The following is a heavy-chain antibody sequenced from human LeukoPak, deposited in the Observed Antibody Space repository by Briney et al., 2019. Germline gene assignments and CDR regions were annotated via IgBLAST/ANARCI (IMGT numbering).Heavy chain of an antibody. CDR2: ISYDGSNK. D-gene: IGHD3-3*01. J-gene: IGHJ6*02. CDR3: ARDQRIWSGGYYGMDV. Sequence: GWALRLSCVASGFTFSSYAMHWVRQAPGKELEWVAVISYDGSNKYYADSVKGRFTISRDNSKNTLYLQMNSLRAEDTAVYYCARDQRIWSGGYYGMDVWGQGTTVTVSS. V-gene: IGHV3-30-3*01. CDR1: GFTFSSYA.